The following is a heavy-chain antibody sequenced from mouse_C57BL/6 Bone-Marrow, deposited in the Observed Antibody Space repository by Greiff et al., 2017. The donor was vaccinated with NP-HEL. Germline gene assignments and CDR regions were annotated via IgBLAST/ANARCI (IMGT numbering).Heavy chain of an antibody. Sequence: DVMLVESGGGLVKPGGSLKLSCAASGFTFSSYAMSWVRQTPEKRLEWVATISDGGSYTYYPDNVKGRFTISRDNAKNNLYLQMSHLKSEDTAMYYCARDRGYGFAYWGQGTLVTVSA. J-gene: IGHJ3*01. CDR2: ISDGGSYT. CDR1: GFTFSSYA. V-gene: IGHV5-4*01. D-gene: IGHD3-1*01. CDR3: ARDRGYGFAY.